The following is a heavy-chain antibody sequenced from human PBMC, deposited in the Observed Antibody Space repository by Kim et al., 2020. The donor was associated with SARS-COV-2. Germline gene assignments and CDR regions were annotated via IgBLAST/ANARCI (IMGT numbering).Heavy chain of an antibody. CDR1: GFTFSSYG. CDR2: ISYDGSNK. Sequence: GGSLRLSCAASGFTFSSYGMHWVRQAPGKGLEWVAVISYDGSNKYYADSVKGRFTISRDNSKNTLYLQMNSLRAEDTAVYYCAKNAERYYYYYMDVWGKG. V-gene: IGHV3-30*18. J-gene: IGHJ6*03. D-gene: IGHD1-1*01. CDR3: AKNAERYYYYYMDV.